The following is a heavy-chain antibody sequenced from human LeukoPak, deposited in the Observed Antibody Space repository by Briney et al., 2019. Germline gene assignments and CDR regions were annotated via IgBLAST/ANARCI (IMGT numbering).Heavy chain of an antibody. J-gene: IGHJ6*03. Sequence: GGSLRLSCAASGFTFSDYYMSWIRQAPGKGLEWVSYISSSGDAIYSADSVKGRFTISRDNAKNSLYLQMNSLRAEDTAVYYCARDVGTNDYGSGTYYREYFYYYMDVWGKGTTVTVSS. D-gene: IGHD3-10*01. CDR1: GFTFSDYY. CDR2: ISSSGDAI. V-gene: IGHV3-11*04. CDR3: ARDVGTNDYGSGTYYREYFYYYMDV.